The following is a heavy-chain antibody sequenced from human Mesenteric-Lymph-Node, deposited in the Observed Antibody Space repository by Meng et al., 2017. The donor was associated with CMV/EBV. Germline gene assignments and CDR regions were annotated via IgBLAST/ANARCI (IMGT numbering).Heavy chain of an antibody. CDR1: GGTFSSIT. CDR3: ARDVVVPAAGNWFDP. CDR2: IAPSLGIR. D-gene: IGHD2-2*01. J-gene: IGHJ5*02. Sequence: SVKVSCKASGGTFSSITITWLRQAPGQGLEWVGRIAPSLGIRNYAQKFEGRLTMTADRSTTTAYMELSSLRSEDTAVYYCARDVVVPAAGNWFDPWGQGTLVTVSS. V-gene: IGHV1-69*04.